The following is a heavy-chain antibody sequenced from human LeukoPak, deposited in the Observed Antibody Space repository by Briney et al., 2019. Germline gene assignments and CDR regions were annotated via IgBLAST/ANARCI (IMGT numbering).Heavy chain of an antibody. CDR3: ARVRAVTTLSSYYYYGMDV. J-gene: IGHJ6*02. CDR1: GGSFSGCY. Sequence: PSETLSLTCAVYGGSFSGCYWSWIRQPPGKGLEWIGEINHSGSTNYNPSLKSRVTISVDTSKNQFSLKLSSVTAADTAVYYCARVRAVTTLSSYYYYGMDVWGQGTTVTVSS. V-gene: IGHV4-34*01. D-gene: IGHD4-17*01. CDR2: INHSGST.